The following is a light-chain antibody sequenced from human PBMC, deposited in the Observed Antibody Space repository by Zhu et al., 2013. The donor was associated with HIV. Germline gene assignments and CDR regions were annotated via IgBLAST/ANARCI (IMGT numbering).Light chain of an antibody. CDR2: WAT. CDR3: QKYNSAPL. CDR1: QSILYHSSNKNY. Sequence: DIVMTQSPDSLSVSLGEWATITCKSSQSILYHSSNKNYLSWYQQKPGQPPKLLIYWATTRESGVPDRFSGSGSGTDFTLTISSLQPEDVATYYCQKYNSAPLFGGGTKVEIK. V-gene: IGKV4-1*01. J-gene: IGKJ4*02.